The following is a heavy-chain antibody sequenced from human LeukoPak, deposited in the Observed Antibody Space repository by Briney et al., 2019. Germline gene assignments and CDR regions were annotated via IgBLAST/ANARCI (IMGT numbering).Heavy chain of an antibody. CDR3: ARDRYGDGFAHFDY. V-gene: IGHV1-2*02. CDR1: GYTFTNYA. Sequence: ASVKVSCKASGYTFTNYAMHWVRQVPGQGLELMGWITPSGATNYPQKFQGRVAITRDTSITTAYMDLSRLTSDDTAVYYCARDRYGDGFAHFDYWGQGALVTVSS. J-gene: IGHJ4*02. D-gene: IGHD5-24*01. CDR2: ITPSGAT.